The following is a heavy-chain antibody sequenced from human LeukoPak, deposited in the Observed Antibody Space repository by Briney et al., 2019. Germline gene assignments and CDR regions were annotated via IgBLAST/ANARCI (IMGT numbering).Heavy chain of an antibody. J-gene: IGHJ4*02. CDR2: ISGSGGST. CDR3: AKDLYYDFWSGYGTDY. V-gene: IGHV3-23*01. D-gene: IGHD3-3*01. CDR1: GFTFSSYA. Sequence: PGGSLRLSCAASGFTFSSYAMSWVRQAPGKGLEWVSAISGSGGSTYYADSVKGRFTISRDNSKNTLYLQMNSLRAEDTAVYYCAKDLYYDFWSGYGTDYWGQGTLVTVSS.